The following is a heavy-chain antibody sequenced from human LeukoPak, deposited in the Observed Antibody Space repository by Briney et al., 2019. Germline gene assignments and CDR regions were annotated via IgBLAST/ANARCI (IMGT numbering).Heavy chain of an antibody. J-gene: IGHJ4*02. CDR1: GFTFSSYG. CDR3: AKDLWRQQLKLLLDY. V-gene: IGHV3-30*02. D-gene: IGHD6-13*01. CDR2: IRYDGSNK. Sequence: GGSLRLSCAASGFTFSSYGMHWVRQAPGKGLEWVAFIRYDGSNKYYADSVKGRFTISRDNSKNTLYLQMNSLRAEDTAVYYCAKDLWRQQLKLLLDYWGQGTLVTVSS.